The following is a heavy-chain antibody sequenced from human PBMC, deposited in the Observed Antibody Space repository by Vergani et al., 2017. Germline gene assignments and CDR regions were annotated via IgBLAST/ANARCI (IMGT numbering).Heavy chain of an antibody. Sequence: QVQLQESGPGLVKPSQTLSLTCTVSGGSLSSGSYYWSWIRQPAGKGLEWIGRIYTSGSTNYNPSLKSRVTISVDTSKNQFSLKLSSVTAADTAVYYCARDAYYMDVWGKGTTVTVSS. CDR2: IYTSGST. CDR3: ARDAYYMDV. J-gene: IGHJ6*03. CDR1: GGSLSSGSYY. V-gene: IGHV4-61*02.